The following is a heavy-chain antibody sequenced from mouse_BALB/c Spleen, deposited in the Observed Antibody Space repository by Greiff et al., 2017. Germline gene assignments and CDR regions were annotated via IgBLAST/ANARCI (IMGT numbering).Heavy chain of an antibody. CDR2: ISYSGST. CDR1: GDSITSGY. D-gene: IGHD2-14*01. J-gene: IGHJ4*01. CDR3: ARCPSYYRLTPYAMDY. V-gene: IGHV3-8*02. Sequence: EVQLQESGPSLVKPSQTLSLTCSVTGDSITSGYWNWIRKFPGNKLEYMGYISYSGSTYYNPSLKSRISITRDTSKNQYYLQLNSVTTEDTATYYCARCPSYYRLTPYAMDYWGQGTSVTVSS.